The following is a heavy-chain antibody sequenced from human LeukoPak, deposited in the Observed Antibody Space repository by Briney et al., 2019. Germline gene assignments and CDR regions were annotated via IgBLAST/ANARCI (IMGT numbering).Heavy chain of an antibody. J-gene: IGHJ4*02. V-gene: IGHV1-46*01. CDR2: INPSGGST. Sequence: GASVKVSCKASGYTFTSYYMHWARQAPGQGLEWMGIINPSGGSTSYAQKFQGRVTMTRDTSTSTVYMELSSLRSEDTAVYYCARDHYYYDSSGYWFDYWGQGTLVTVSS. D-gene: IGHD3-22*01. CDR3: ARDHYYYDSSGYWFDY. CDR1: GYTFTSYY.